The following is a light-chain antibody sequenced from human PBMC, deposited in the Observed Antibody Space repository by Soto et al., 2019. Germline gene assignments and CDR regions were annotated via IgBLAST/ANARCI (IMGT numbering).Light chain of an antibody. V-gene: IGKV3-15*01. CDR2: GAS. Sequence: EIVMTQSPATLSVSPGERATLSCRASQSVSRNLAWYQQKPGQASRLLLYGASTSVTAIPARFSGSGSGTEFSLTISSLPSEDFAVYYCHQYNNWPPTFGRGTKVEIK. CDR1: QSVSRN. CDR3: HQYNNWPPT. J-gene: IGKJ1*01.